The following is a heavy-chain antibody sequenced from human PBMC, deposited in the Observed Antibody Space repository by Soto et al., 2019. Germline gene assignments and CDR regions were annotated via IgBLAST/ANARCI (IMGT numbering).Heavy chain of an antibody. J-gene: IGHJ4*02. CDR1: GFTFSNYA. D-gene: IGHD6-13*01. Sequence: EVQLLESGGGLVQPGGSLRLSCAASGFTFSNYAVTWVRQAPGKGLEWVSTISGSGGSTYYADSVKGQFTISRDNSKNTLYLQMNSRRAEDTAVYYRAKDQGSSWYEIDYWGQGTLVTVSS. CDR3: AKDQGSSWYEIDY. CDR2: ISGSGGST. V-gene: IGHV3-23*01.